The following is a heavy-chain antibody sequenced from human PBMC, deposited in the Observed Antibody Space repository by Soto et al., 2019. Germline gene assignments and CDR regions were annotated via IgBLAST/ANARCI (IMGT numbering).Heavy chain of an antibody. CDR3: ARHFSWSCSMDA. CDR2: IRSKPNDFAT. Sequence: EVQLVQSGGGLVQPGGSLKLSCSASGFTFSGSDIHWVRQASGRGLEWLGRIRSKPNDFATVYGESVRGRVTCFRDDSKNKANRQLNRLEHDARAVYYCARHFSWSCSMDAGGLGTKVTV. V-gene: IGHV3-73*02. J-gene: IGHJ6*02. D-gene: IGHD3-3*01. CDR1: GFTFSGSD.